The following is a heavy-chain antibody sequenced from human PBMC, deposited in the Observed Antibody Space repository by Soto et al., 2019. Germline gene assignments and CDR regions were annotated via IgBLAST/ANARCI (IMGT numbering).Heavy chain of an antibody. D-gene: IGHD3-10*01. Sequence: GESLKISCKGSGYSFTSYWIGWVRQMPGKGLEWMGIIYPGDSDTRYSPSFQGQVTISADKSISTAYLQWSSLKASDTAMYYCARLKGTMVRGALLFDYWGQGTLVTVSS. V-gene: IGHV5-51*01. CDR3: ARLKGTMVRGALLFDY. CDR1: GYSFTSYW. CDR2: IYPGDSDT. J-gene: IGHJ4*02.